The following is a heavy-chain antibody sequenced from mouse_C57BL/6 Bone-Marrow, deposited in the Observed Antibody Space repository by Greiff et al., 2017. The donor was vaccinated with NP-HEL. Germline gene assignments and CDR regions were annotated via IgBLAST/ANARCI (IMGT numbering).Heavy chain of an antibody. J-gene: IGHJ4*01. V-gene: IGHV14-4*01. CDR3: TTRLITTVVAPYAMDY. Sequence: VQLQQSGAELVRPGASVKLSCTASGFNFKDYYMHWVKQSPEQGLEWIGLIDPENGDTEYASKFQGKTTLTADTSSNTAYLQLSSLTSEDTAVYYCTTRLITTVVAPYAMDYWGQGTSVTVST. D-gene: IGHD1-1*01. CDR2: IDPENGDT. CDR1: GFNFKDYY.